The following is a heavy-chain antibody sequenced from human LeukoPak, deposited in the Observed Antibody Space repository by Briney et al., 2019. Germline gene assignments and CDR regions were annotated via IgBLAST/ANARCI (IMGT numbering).Heavy chain of an antibody. CDR2: ISSSGSTI. J-gene: IGHJ4*02. V-gene: IGHV3-48*03. CDR3: ARDYYDSSGYYYGLDY. D-gene: IGHD3-22*01. Sequence: GGSLRLSCAASGFTFSSYEMNWVRQAPGKGLEWVSYISSSGSTIYYADSVKGRFTISRDNAKNSLYLQMNSLRAEDTAVYYCARDYYDSSGYYYGLDYWGQGTLVTVSS. CDR1: GFTFSSYE.